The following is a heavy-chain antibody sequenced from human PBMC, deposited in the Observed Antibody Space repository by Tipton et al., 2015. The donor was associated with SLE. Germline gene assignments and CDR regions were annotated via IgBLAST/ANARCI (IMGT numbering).Heavy chain of an antibody. D-gene: IGHD6-13*01. CDR1: GGSMSSYY. J-gene: IGHJ6*03. Sequence: LRLSCTVSGGSMSSYYWSWIRQPPGKGLEYIGYIYYSGSTNYNPSLKSRVTISVDTSKNQFSLKLSSVTAADTAVYYCARDGRQQLVYYYYYMDVWGKGTTVTVSS. CDR2: IYYSGST. V-gene: IGHV4-59*12. CDR3: ARDGRQQLVYYYYYMDV.